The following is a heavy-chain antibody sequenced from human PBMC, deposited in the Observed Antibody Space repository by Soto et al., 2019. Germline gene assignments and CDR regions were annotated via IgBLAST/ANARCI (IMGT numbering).Heavy chain of an antibody. CDR1: GFTFSSYG. CDR2: IWYDGSNK. J-gene: IGHJ6*02. Sequence: QVQLVESGGGVVQPGRSLRLSCAVSGFTFSSYGMHWVRQAPGKGLEWVAVIWYDGSNKYYADSVKGRFTISRDNSKNTLYLQMNSLRAEDTAVYYCARDPDSSGYRSYYYYYGMDVWGQGTTVTVSS. D-gene: IGHD3-22*01. CDR3: ARDPDSSGYRSYYYYYGMDV. V-gene: IGHV3-33*01.